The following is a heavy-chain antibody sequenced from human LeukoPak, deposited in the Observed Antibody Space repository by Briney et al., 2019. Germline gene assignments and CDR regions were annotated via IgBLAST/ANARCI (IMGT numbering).Heavy chain of an antibody. Sequence: GGSLRLSCAASGFTFSSYAMSWARQAPGKGLEWLSSISGSGGSTYYADSVKGRFTISRDNSKNTLYLQMNSLRAEDTAVYYCASPAWELPFDYWGQGTLVTVSS. D-gene: IGHD1-26*01. CDR3: ASPAWELPFDY. V-gene: IGHV3-23*01. CDR1: GFTFSSYA. J-gene: IGHJ4*02. CDR2: ISGSGGST.